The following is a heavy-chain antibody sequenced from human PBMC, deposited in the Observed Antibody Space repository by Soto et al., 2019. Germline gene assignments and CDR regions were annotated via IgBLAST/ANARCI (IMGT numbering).Heavy chain of an antibody. D-gene: IGHD3-9*01. V-gene: IGHV3-7*01. CDR2: IKQDGSEK. CDR1: GFTFSSYW. Sequence: GGSLRLSCAASGFTFSSYWMSWVRQAPGKGLEWVANIKQDGSEKYYVDSVKGRFTISRDNAKNSLYLQMNSLRAEDTAVYYCARETVYYDILIGYSEGDNWFDPWGQGTLVTVSS. CDR3: ARETVYYDILIGYSEGDNWFDP. J-gene: IGHJ5*02.